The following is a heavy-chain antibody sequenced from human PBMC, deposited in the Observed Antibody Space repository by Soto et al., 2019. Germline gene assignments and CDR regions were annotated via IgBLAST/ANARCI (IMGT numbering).Heavy chain of an antibody. J-gene: IGHJ4*02. V-gene: IGHV3-30*03. D-gene: IGHD1-26*01. CDR1: GFAFDTYG. Sequence: QVQLVESGGGVVQPGKSLRLSCAASGFAFDTYGMHWVRQPPGTGLEWVAVTSSDGRIINYADSVKGRFTVSRDNSENSLFLQMNSLRLEDTAVYYCARKNPGRVWALPDYWGQGTQVTVSS. CDR2: TSSDGRII. CDR3: ARKNPGRVWALPDY.